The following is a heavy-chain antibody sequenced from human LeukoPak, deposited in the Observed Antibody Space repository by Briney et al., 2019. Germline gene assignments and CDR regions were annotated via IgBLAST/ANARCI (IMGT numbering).Heavy chain of an antibody. CDR2: IYYTGSI. CDR3: ARTSWLQSSYYFDY. D-gene: IGHD5-24*01. J-gene: IGHJ4*02. V-gene: IGHV4-59*08. CDR1: GVSISSHD. Sequence: KPSETLSLTCTVSGVSISSHDWSWIRQPPGKGLEWIGYIYYTGSINYNPSLKSRVTISVDTSKNQFSLKLSSVTAADTAVYYCARTSWLQSSYYFDYWGQGTLVTVSS.